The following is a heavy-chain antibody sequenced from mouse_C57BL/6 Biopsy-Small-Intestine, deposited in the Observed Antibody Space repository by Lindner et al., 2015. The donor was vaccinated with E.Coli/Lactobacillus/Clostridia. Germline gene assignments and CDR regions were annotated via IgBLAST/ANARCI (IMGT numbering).Heavy chain of an antibody. CDR3: AGSIDSSGFVVY. CDR1: GYSFTNYY. Sequence: VQLQESGPELVKPGASVKMSCKASGYSFTNYYVHWVRQSHGDILDWIGYISPYTGIPSYNQKFKGKATLTVDKSSHTSYMELRSLTSEDSALYYCAGSIDSSGFVVYWGQGTLVTVSA. V-gene: IGHV1-31*01. CDR2: ISPYTGIP. D-gene: IGHD3-2*02. J-gene: IGHJ3*01.